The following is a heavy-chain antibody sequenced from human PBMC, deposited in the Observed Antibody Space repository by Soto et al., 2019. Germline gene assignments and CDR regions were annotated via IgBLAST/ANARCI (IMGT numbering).Heavy chain of an antibody. CDR2: IYHSGST. V-gene: IGHV4-4*02. CDR1: GGSISSSNW. CDR3: ASRYCSGGSCSLGWLAFDI. D-gene: IGHD2-15*01. Sequence: SETLSLTCAVSGGSISSSNWWSWVRQPPGKGLEWIGEIYHSGSTNYNPSLKSRVTISVDKSKNQFSLKLSSVTAADTAMYYCASRYCSGGSCSLGWLAFDIWGQGTMVTVSS. J-gene: IGHJ3*02.